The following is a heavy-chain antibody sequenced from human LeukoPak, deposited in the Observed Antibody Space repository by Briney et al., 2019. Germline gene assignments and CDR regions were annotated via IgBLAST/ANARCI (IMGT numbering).Heavy chain of an antibody. CDR2: IYHSGST. CDR3: ARAPDGFGGMDV. CDR1: GYSISSGYY. Sequence: PSETLSLTCTVSGYSISSGYYWGWIRQPPGKGLEWIGSIYHSGSTYYNPSLKSRVTISVDRSKNQFSLKLSSVTAADTAVYYCARAPDGFGGMDVWGQGTTVTVSS. V-gene: IGHV4-38-2*02. D-gene: IGHD3-16*01. J-gene: IGHJ6*02.